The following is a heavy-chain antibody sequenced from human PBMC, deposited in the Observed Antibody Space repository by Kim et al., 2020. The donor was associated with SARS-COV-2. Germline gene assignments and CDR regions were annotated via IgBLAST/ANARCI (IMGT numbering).Heavy chain of an antibody. Sequence: SVKVSCKASGGTFSSYAISWVRQAPGQGLEWMGGIIPIFGTANYAQKFQGRVTITADESTSTAYMELSSLRSEDTAVYYCARSYDSSGYLIGYWGQGTLVTVSS. V-gene: IGHV1-69*13. D-gene: IGHD3-22*01. CDR3: ARSYDSSGYLIGY. J-gene: IGHJ4*02. CDR1: GGTFSSYA. CDR2: IIPIFGTA.